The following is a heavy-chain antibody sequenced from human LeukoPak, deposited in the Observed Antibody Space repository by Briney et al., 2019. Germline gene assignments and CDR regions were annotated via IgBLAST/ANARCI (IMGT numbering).Heavy chain of an antibody. CDR3: ARAMSTFGGVRNYFDS. V-gene: IGHV3-48*04. Sequence: GGSLRLPCAASGFTFSGHNMNWARQAPGKGLEWIAFVSISSGTIYYADSVNGRFRISRDNAKSSLDLEMNSLRAEDTAVYYCARAMSTFGGVRNYFDSWGQGTLVTVSS. CDR2: VSISSGTI. CDR1: GFTFSGHN. J-gene: IGHJ4*02. D-gene: IGHD3-16*01.